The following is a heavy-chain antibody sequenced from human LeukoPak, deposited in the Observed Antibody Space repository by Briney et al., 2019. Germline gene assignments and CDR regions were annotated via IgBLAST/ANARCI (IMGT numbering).Heavy chain of an antibody. CDR3: ARIVYYGSGNYWDFDY. J-gene: IGHJ4*02. Sequence: PSQTLSLTCTVSGGSISSGSYYWSWIRQPAGKGLKWIGRIYTSGSTNYNPSLKSRVTISVDTSKNQFSLKLSSVTAADTAVYYCARIVYYGSGNYWDFDYWGQGTLVTVSS. V-gene: IGHV4-61*02. D-gene: IGHD3-10*01. CDR2: IYTSGST. CDR1: GGSISSGSYY.